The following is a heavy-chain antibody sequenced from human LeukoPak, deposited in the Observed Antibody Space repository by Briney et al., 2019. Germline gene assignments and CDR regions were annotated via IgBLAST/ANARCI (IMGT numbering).Heavy chain of an antibody. CDR1: GFTFSSYA. CDR2: ISGSGGST. CDR3: AKDHAILWAYYYYGMDV. Sequence: PGGSLRLSCAASGFTFSSYAMSWVRQAPGKGLEWVSAISGSGGSTYYADSVKGRFTISRDNSKNTLYLQMNSLRAEDTAVYYCAKDHAILWAYYYYGMDVWGQGTTVTVSS. J-gene: IGHJ6*02. D-gene: IGHD2-21*01. V-gene: IGHV3-23*01.